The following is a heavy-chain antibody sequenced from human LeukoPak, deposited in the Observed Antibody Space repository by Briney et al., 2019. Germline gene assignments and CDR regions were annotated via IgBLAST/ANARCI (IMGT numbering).Heavy chain of an antibody. CDR2: ISYDGSNK. Sequence: GGSLRLSCAASGFTFSSYGMHWVRQAPGKGLEWVAVISYDGSNKYYADSVKGRLTISRDNSKNTLYLQMNSLRAEDTAVYYCAKEIQYYYDSSGYSYYFDYWGQGTLVTVSS. CDR1: GFTFSSYG. D-gene: IGHD3-22*01. V-gene: IGHV3-30*18. CDR3: AKEIQYYYDSSGYSYYFDY. J-gene: IGHJ4*02.